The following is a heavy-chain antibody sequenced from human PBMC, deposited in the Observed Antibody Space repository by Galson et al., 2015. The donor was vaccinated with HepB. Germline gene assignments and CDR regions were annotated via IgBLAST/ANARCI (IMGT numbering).Heavy chain of an antibody. J-gene: IGHJ4*02. CDR3: ARELMGGTNFDY. CDR2: INPNDGAT. Sequence: SVKVSCKASGYSFTSYHVHWVRQAPGQGLEWMGIINPNDGATSYAQKFQGRVPMTRDTSTSTVYMELGSLRSEDTAIYYCARELMGGTNFDYWGLGTLVTVSS. V-gene: IGHV1-46*01. D-gene: IGHD2-8*01. CDR1: GYSFTSYH.